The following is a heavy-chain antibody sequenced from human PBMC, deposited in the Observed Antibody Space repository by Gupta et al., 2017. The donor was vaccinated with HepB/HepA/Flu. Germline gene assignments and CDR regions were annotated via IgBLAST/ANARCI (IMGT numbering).Heavy chain of an antibody. D-gene: IGHD2-2*01. CDR2: IYYSGST. J-gene: IGHJ4*02. CDR1: GGSISSSSYY. V-gene: IGHV4-39*01. Sequence: QLQLQESGPGLVKPSETLSLTCTVSGGSISSSSYYWGWIRQPPGKGLEWIGSIYYSGSTYYNPSLKSRVTISVDTSKNQFSLKLSSVTAADTAVYYCARRSYVVVPEDYFDYWGQGTLVTVSS. CDR3: ARRSYVVVPEDYFDY.